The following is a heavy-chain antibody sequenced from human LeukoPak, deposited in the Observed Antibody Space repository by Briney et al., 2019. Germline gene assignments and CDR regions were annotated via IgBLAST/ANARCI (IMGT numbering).Heavy chain of an antibody. Sequence: PGGSPRLSCAASGFTFSSYTMHWIRQAPGKGLEWVSSISGSNSYIFYADSVKGRFTVSRDNAKDSLYLQMNSLRAGDTAVYYCASALTTLTYEGYWGQGTLVTVSS. CDR1: GFTFSSYT. J-gene: IGHJ4*02. CDR2: ISGSNSYI. CDR3: ASALTTLTYEGY. D-gene: IGHD1-1*01. V-gene: IGHV3-21*01.